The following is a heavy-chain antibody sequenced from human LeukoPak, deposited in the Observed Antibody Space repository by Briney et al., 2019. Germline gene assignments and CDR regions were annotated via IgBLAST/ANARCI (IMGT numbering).Heavy chain of an antibody. CDR3: AKPSGTTPLPEYFQH. CDR1: GFTFSSYA. V-gene: IGHV3-23*01. Sequence: GGSLRLSCAASGFTFSSYAMSWVRQAPGKGLEWASAISGSGGSTCYADSVKGRFTISRDNSKNTLYLQMNSLRAEDTAVYYCAKPSGTTPLPEYFQHWGQGTLVTVSS. D-gene: IGHD1-14*01. J-gene: IGHJ1*01. CDR2: ISGSGGST.